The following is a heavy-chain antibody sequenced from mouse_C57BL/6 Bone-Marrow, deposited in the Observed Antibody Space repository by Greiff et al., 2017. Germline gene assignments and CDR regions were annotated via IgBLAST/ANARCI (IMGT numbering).Heavy chain of an antibody. J-gene: IGHJ4*01. CDR1: GYTFTNYW. Sequence: QVQLQQSGPELVKPGASVKLSCKASGYTFTNYWMHWVKQRPGQGLEWIGMMHPNGGSPDYNEKFKSEATLSVDKSSRTAYMELSILTSEDSAVYYSARSYDYAYYTMDYWGQGTSVTVSS. CDR3: ARSYDYAYYTMDY. CDR2: MHPNGGSP. V-gene: IGHV1-64*01. D-gene: IGHD2-4*01.